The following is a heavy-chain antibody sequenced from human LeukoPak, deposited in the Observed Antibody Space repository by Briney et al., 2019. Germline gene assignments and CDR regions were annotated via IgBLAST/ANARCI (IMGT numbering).Heavy chain of an antibody. CDR1: GASVRSYY. D-gene: IGHD5-24*01. CDR3: ARGRRDMATINLFDF. J-gene: IGHJ4*02. CDR2: IYNSGST. V-gene: IGHV4-59*02. Sequence: PSETLSLTCTVSGASVRSYYWNWIRQSPGRGLEWVGYIYNSGSTNYNPSLKSRVTISVDASKNQFSLRLTSVIAADTAVYYCARGRRDMATINLFDFWGQGTLVTLSS.